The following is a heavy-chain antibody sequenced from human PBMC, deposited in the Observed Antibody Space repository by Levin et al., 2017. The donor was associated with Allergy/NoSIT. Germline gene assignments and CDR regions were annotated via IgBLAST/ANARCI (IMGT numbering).Heavy chain of an antibody. CDR3: ARGVEQPRFDP. CDR2: ISADNGNT. D-gene: IGHD1/OR15-1a*01. J-gene: IGHJ5*02. Sequence: ASVKVSCKASGYTFISYGISWVRQAPGQGLEWMGGISADNGNTKYAQKFQGRVTMTTDTSTSTAYMELRSLRSDDTAVYYCARGVEQPRFDPWGQGTLVTVSS. CDR1: GYTFISYG. V-gene: IGHV1-18*01.